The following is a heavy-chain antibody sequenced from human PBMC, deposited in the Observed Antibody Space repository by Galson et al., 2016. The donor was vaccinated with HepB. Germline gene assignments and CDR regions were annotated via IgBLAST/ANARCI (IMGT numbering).Heavy chain of an antibody. J-gene: IGHJ6*04. CDR2: IRSKTHGGTT. CDR3: TRALPNYDFWSGYQHWDAPRKYFYYGLDV. CDR1: GFHFGDYS. D-gene: IGHD3-3*01. V-gene: IGHV3-49*03. Sequence: SLRLSCAASGFHFGDYSMRWYRQAPGRGLEWVGFIRSKTHGGTTEYAAFVEDRFTISRDDSKSIAYLQMNSLKTEDTAVYYCTRALPNYDFWSGYQHWDAPRKYFYYGLDVWGKGTTVTVSS.